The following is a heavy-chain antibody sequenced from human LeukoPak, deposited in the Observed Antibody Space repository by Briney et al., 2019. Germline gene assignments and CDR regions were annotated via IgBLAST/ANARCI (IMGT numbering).Heavy chain of an antibody. CDR1: GGSISSSSYY. CDR2: IYYSGST. J-gene: IGHJ4*02. CDR3: ARTEWELLSFDY. V-gene: IGHV4-39*01. D-gene: IGHD1-26*01. Sequence: SETLSLTCTVSGGSISSSSYYWGWIRQPPGTGLEWIGSIYYSGSTYYNPSLKSRVTISVDTSKNQFSLKLSSVTAADTAVYYCARTEWELLSFDYWGQGTLVTVSS.